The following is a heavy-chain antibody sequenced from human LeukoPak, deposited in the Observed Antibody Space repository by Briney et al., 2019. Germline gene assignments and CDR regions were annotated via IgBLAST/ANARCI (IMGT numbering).Heavy chain of an antibody. J-gene: IGHJ4*02. D-gene: IGHD3-9*01. CDR1: GFTVSSNY. CDR2: IYSGGST. V-gene: IGHV3-66*01. CDR3: ARGDTLTPFDY. Sequence: GGSLRLSCAASGFTVSSNYMSWVRQAPGKGLEWVSVIYSGGSTYYADSVKGRFTISRDNSKNTLYLQMNSLRAEDTAVYYCARGDTLTPFDYWGQGTLVPVSS.